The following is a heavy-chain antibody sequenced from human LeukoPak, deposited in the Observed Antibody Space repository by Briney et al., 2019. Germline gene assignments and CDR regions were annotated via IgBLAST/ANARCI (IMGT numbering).Heavy chain of an antibody. J-gene: IGHJ3*02. CDR2: IIPIFGTA. CDR3: ARGKLELRENDAFDI. V-gene: IGHV1-69*13. Sequence: SVKVSCKASGGTFSSYAISWVRQAPGQGLEWMGGIIPIFGTANYAQKFQGRVTITADESTSTAYMELSSLRSEDTAVYYCARGKLELRENDAFDIWGQGTMVTVSP. CDR1: GGTFSSYA. D-gene: IGHD1-7*01.